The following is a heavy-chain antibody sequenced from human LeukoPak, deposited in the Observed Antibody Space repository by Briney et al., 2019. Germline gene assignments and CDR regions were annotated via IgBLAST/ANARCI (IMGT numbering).Heavy chain of an antibody. J-gene: IGHJ4*02. D-gene: IGHD6-19*01. Sequence: ASVKVSCKASGYTFTSYDINWVRQATGQGLEWMGWMNPNSGNTGYAQKFQGRVTMTTDTSTSTAYMELRSLRSDDTAVYYCAKDHQQWLVHYFDYWGQGTLVTVSS. CDR3: AKDHQQWLVHYFDY. CDR2: MNPNSGNT. CDR1: GYTFTSYD. V-gene: IGHV1-8*01.